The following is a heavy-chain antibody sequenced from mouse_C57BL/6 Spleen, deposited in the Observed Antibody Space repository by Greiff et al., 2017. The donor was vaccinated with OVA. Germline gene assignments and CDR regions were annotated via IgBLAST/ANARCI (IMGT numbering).Heavy chain of an antibody. CDR1: GYTFTSYW. Sequence: VQLQQPGAELVMPGASVKLSCKASGYTFTSYWMHWVKQRPGQGLEWIGEIDPSDSYTNYNQKFKGKSTLTVDKSSSTAYMQLSSLTSEDSAVYYCARSGGGSFDYWGQGTTLTVSS. V-gene: IGHV1-69*01. CDR3: ARSGGGSFDY. CDR2: IDPSDSYT. J-gene: IGHJ2*01.